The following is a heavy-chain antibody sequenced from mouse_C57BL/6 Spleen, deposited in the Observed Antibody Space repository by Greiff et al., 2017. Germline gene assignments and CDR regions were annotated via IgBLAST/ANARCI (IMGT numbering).Heavy chain of an antibody. D-gene: IGHD1-1*01. Sequence: QVQLQQPGAELVKPGASVKMSCKASGYTFTSYWITWVKQRPGQGLEWIGDIYPGSGSTNYNEKFKSKATLTVDTSSSTAYMQLSSLTSEDSAVYYCARGGTTVVASYWYFDVWGTGTTVTVSS. CDR3: ARGGTTVVASYWYFDV. CDR1: GYTFTSYW. CDR2: IYPGSGST. V-gene: IGHV1-55*01. J-gene: IGHJ1*03.